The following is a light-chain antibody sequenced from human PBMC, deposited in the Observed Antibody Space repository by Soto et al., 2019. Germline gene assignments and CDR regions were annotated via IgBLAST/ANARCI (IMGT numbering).Light chain of an antibody. Sequence: DIQMTQSPSSLSASVRDRVTITCRASQTISTHLNWYQQKPGKAPKLLIYAASTLHSGVSSRFSGSGSGTDFTLTINSLQPEDFATYYCQQSLTIPYTFGQGTKLEIK. CDR2: AAS. CDR1: QTISTH. V-gene: IGKV1-39*01. CDR3: QQSLTIPYT. J-gene: IGKJ2*01.